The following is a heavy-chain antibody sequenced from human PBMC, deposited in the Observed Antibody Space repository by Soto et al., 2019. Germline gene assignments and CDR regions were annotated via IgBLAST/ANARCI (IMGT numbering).Heavy chain of an antibody. CDR2: IIPIFGTA. V-gene: IGHV1-69*06. D-gene: IGHD2-15*01. CDR3: ARGEALGYCSGGSCYFDY. J-gene: IGHJ4*02. Sequence: QVQLVQSGAEVKKPGSSVKVSCKASGGTFSSYAISWVRQAPGQGLEWMGGIIPIFGTANYAQKFQGRVTITADKFTSTAYMELSSVRSEDTAVYYCARGEALGYCSGGSCYFDYWGQGTLVTVSS. CDR1: GGTFSSYA.